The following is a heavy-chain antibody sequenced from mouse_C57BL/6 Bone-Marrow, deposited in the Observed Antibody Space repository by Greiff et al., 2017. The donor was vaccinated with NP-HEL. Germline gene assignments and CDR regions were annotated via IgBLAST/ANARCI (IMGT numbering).Heavy chain of an antibody. J-gene: IGHJ4*01. Sequence: VQLQQSGPVLVKPGASVKMSCKASGYTFTDYYMNWVKQSHGKSLEWIGVINPYNGDTSYNQKFKGKATLTVDKSSSTAYMELNSLTSEDSAVYYCARTPYYAMDYWGQGTSVTVSS. CDR2: INPYNGDT. V-gene: IGHV1-19*01. CDR3: ARTPYYAMDY. CDR1: GYTFTDYY.